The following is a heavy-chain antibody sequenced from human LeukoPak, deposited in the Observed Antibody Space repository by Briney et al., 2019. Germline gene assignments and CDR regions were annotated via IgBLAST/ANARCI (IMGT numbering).Heavy chain of an antibody. J-gene: IGHJ4*02. V-gene: IGHV3-48*01. CDR2: ISSISSTI. Sequence: GGSLRLSCAASGFTFSSYSMNWVRQAPGKGLEWVSYISSISSTIYYADSVKGRFTISRDNAKNSLYLQMNSLRAEDTAVYYCARGYSSSWYEYYFDYWGQGTLVTVSS. D-gene: IGHD6-13*01. CDR3: ARGYSSSWYEYYFDY. CDR1: GFTFSSYS.